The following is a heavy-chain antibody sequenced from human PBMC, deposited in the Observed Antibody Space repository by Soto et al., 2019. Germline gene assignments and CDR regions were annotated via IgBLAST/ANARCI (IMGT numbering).Heavy chain of an antibody. D-gene: IGHD3-3*01. CDR1: GDSVSSNTAA. CDR3: ARSMLQYDCRSGYCV. CDR2: TYYRSKWYN. V-gene: IGHV6-1*01. Sequence: SQTLSLTCVISGDSVSSNTAAWNWIRQSPSRGLEWLGRTYYRSKWYNDHAVAVKSRISINPDTSKNQFSLQLNSVTPEDTAVYYCARSMLQYDCRSGYCVWGKGTRVSVSS. J-gene: IGHJ6*03.